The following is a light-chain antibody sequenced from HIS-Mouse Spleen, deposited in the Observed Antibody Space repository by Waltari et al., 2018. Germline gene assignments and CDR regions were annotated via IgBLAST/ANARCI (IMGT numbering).Light chain of an antibody. CDR2: EES. J-gene: IGLJ2*01. CDR1: ALPKKY. Sequence: SYELTQPPSVSVSPGQTARITCSGDALPKKYAYWYQQKSGQAPVLVIYEESKRPSGIPDRFSGSSSGTMATLTISGAQVEDEADDYCYSTDSSGNHRVFGGGTKLTVL. CDR3: YSTDSSGNHRV. V-gene: IGLV3-10*01.